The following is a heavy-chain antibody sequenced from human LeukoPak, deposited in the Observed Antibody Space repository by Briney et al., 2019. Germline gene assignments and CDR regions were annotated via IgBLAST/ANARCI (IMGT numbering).Heavy chain of an antibody. CDR2: ISRSCSTI. CDR3: ARDPGAFRGLHYANYYYMDV. Sequence: GGSLRLSCAASGFTFSSYEMNWVRQAPGKGLEWVSYISRSCSTIYYADSVKGRFTISRDNGKNSLYLQMNRLRAEDTAVYYCARDPGAFRGLHYANYYYMDVWGKGTTVTVSS. CDR1: GFTFSSYE. J-gene: IGHJ6*03. V-gene: IGHV3-48*03. D-gene: IGHD3-10*01.